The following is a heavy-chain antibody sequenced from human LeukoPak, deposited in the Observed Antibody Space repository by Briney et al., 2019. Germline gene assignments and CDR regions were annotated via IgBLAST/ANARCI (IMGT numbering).Heavy chain of an antibody. CDR3: ARDTGIAVAGTWWYFDL. V-gene: IGHV1-18*01. D-gene: IGHD6-19*01. Sequence: ASVKVSCKASGYTFTSYGISWVRQAPGQGLEWMGWISAYNGNTNYAQKLQGRVTMTTDTSTSTAYMELRSLRSDDTAVYYCARDTGIAVAGTWWYFDLWGRGTLVTVSS. J-gene: IGHJ2*01. CDR2: ISAYNGNT. CDR1: GYTFTSYG.